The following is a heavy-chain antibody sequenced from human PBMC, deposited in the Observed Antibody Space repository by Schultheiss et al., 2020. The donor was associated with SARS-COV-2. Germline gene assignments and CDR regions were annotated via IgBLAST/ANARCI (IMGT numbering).Heavy chain of an antibody. CDR2: ISAYNGNT. Sequence: GESLKISCKASGYTFTSYGISWVRQAPGQGLEWMGWISAYNGNTNYAQKLQGRVTMTTDTSTSTAYMELRSLRSDDTAVYYCAREPYGSGTYYFDYWGQGTLVTGSS. J-gene: IGHJ4*02. V-gene: IGHV1-18*01. CDR1: GYTFTSYG. CDR3: AREPYGSGTYYFDY. D-gene: IGHD3-10*01.